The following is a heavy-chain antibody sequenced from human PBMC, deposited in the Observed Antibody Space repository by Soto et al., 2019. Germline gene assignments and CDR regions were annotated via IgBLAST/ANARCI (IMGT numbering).Heavy chain of an antibody. CDR2: IYYSGST. CDR3: ARGSSFGVVISYGMDV. Sequence: QVQLQESGPGLVKPSQTLSLTCTVSGGSISSGDYYWSWIRQPPGKGLEWIGYIYYSGSTYYNPSLKSRVTISVDTSKNQFSLKLSSVTAADTAVYYCARGSSFGVVISYGMDVWGQGTTVTVSS. CDR1: GGSISSGDYY. D-gene: IGHD3-3*01. V-gene: IGHV4-30-4*01. J-gene: IGHJ6*02.